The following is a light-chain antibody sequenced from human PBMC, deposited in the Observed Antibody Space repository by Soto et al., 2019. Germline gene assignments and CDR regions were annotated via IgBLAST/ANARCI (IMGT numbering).Light chain of an antibody. V-gene: IGKV1-9*01. CDR2: GAS. J-gene: IGKJ1*01. CDR3: QQLNNCPRT. CDR1: QGISSC. Sequence: DIQLTQSPSFLSASVGDRVTITCRASQGISSCLAWYQQKPGKAPKLLMYGASTLESGVPSRFSGSGSGTTFTLTINSLQPEDFATYYCQQLNNCPRTFGQGTKVEIK.